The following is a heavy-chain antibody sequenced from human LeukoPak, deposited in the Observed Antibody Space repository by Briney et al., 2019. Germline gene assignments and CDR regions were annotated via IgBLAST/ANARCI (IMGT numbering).Heavy chain of an antibody. CDR1: GFSFSTHG. J-gene: IGHJ3*02. Sequence: GGSLRLSCAASGFSFSTHGMHWVRQAPGKGLEWVAVIPYDGSDKYYADSVKGRFSISRDNANKSLFLQMNSLRPEDTAVYYCARRATRDTGSCYSCAFDIWGQGTMVTVSS. D-gene: IGHD2-15*01. CDR2: IPYDGSDK. CDR3: ARRATRDTGSCYSCAFDI. V-gene: IGHV3-30*03.